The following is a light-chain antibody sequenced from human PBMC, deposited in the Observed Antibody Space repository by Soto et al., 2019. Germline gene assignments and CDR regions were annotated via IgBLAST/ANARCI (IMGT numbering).Light chain of an antibody. CDR3: QQSYNSPQT. V-gene: IGKV1-39*01. CDR2: AAS. Sequence: DSHMTDSRSSLSASVVDRVTITCRASRSISSYLNWYQQKPGKAPKLLIYAASSLQSGVPSRFSGSGSGTDFTLTISSLQPEDFATYSCQQSYNSPQTFGQGTKVDIK. CDR1: RSISSY. J-gene: IGKJ1*01.